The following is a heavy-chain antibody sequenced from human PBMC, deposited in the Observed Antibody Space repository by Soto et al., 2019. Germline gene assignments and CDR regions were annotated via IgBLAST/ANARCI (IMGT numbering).Heavy chain of an antibody. CDR3: AKSRIRFLEWFQNFDY. V-gene: IGHV3-30*18. CDR1: GFTFSSYG. J-gene: IGHJ4*02. D-gene: IGHD3-3*01. CDR2: ISYDGSNK. Sequence: GGSLRLSCAASGFTFSSYGMHWVRQAPGKGLEWVAVISYDGSNKYYADSVKGRFTISRDNSKNTLYLQMNSLRAEDTAVYYCAKSRIRFLEWFQNFDYWGQGTLVTVSS.